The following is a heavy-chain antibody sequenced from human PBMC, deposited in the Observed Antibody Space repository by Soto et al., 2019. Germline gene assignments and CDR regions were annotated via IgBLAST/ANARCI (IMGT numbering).Heavy chain of an antibody. J-gene: IGHJ5*02. V-gene: IGHV1-3*01. CDR3: AKDPQTDSNITMIVVVPPWFDP. Sequence: GASVKVSCKASGYTFTSYAMHWVRQAPGQRREWMGWINAGNGNTKYSQKFQGRVTITTDTSTSTAYMELRSLRAEDTAVYYCAKDPQTDSNITMIVVVPPWFDPWGQGTLVTV. CDR1: GYTFTSYA. D-gene: IGHD3-22*01. CDR2: INAGNGNT.